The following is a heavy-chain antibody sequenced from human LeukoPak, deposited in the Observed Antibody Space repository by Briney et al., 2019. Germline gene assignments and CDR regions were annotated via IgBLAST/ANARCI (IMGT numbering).Heavy chain of an antibody. CDR3: TTTKKYYDILTGYPYYMDV. CDR2: IKSKTDGGTT. J-gene: IGHJ6*03. V-gene: IGHV3-15*01. D-gene: IGHD3-9*01. Sequence: GGSLRLSCAASGFTFSNAWMSWVRQAPGKGLEWVGRIKSKTDGGTTDYAAPVKGRFTISRDDSKNTLYLQMNSLKTEDTAVYYCTTTKKYYDILTGYPYYMDVWGKGTTVTVSS. CDR1: GFTFSNAW.